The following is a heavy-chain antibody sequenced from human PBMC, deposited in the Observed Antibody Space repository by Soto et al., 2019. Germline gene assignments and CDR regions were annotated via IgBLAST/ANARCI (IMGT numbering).Heavy chain of an antibody. Sequence: SETLSLTCTVSGGSISSYYWSWIRQPPGKGLEWIGYIYYSGSTNYNPSLKSRVTISVDTSKNQFSLKLSSVTAADTAVYYCARKGSSGNGMDVWGQGTTVTVSS. CDR3: ARKGSSGNGMDV. D-gene: IGHD2-15*01. CDR2: IYYSGST. V-gene: IGHV4-59*01. CDR1: GGSISSYY. J-gene: IGHJ6*02.